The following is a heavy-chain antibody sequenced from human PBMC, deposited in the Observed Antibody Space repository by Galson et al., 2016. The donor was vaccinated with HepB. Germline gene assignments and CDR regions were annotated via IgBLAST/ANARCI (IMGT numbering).Heavy chain of an antibody. J-gene: IGHJ6*02. D-gene: IGHD2-15*01. V-gene: IGHV7-4-1*02. CDR2: INTNTGNP. Sequence: SVKVSCKASGYTFTGYFIHWVRQAPGQGLEWMGWINTNTGNPTYAQGFTGRFVFSLDTSVSTAYLQITSLKAEDTAVYYCARPFGYCSADTCYGGFYYYAMDVWGQGTTVSVSS. CDR3: ARPFGYCSADTCYGGFYYYAMDV. CDR1: GYTFTGYF.